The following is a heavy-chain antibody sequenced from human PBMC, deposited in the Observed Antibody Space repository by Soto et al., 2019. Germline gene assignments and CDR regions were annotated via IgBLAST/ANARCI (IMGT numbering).Heavy chain of an antibody. V-gene: IGHV3-23*01. Sequence: EVQLLESGGGLVQPGGSLRLSCAASGFTFSSYAMSWVRQAPGKGLEWVSAISGSGGSTYYADSVKGRFTISRDNSKNTLYLQMNSLRAEDTAVYYCAKRKNLGVVVAAMGFDYWGQGTLVTVSS. CDR2: ISGSGGST. J-gene: IGHJ4*02. CDR3: AKRKNLGVVVAAMGFDY. D-gene: IGHD2-15*01. CDR1: GFTFSSYA.